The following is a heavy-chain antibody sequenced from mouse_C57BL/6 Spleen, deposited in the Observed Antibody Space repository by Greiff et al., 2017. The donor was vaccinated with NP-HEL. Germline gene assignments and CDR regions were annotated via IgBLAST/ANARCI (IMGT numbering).Heavy chain of an antibody. CDR1: GYAFSSSW. Sequence: VKLMESGPELVKPGASVKISCKASGYAFSSSWMNWVKQRPGKGLEWIGRIYPGDGDTNYNGKFKGKATLTADKSSSTAYMQLSSLTSEDSAVYFCAREAMVKGYFDVWGTGTTVTVSS. CDR2: IYPGDGDT. V-gene: IGHV1-82*01. J-gene: IGHJ1*03. CDR3: AREAMVKGYFDV. D-gene: IGHD2-2*01.